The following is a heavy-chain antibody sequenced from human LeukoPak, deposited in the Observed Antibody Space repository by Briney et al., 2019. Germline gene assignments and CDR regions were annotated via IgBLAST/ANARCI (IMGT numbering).Heavy chain of an antibody. Sequence: GSLRLSCAASGFTFSTCWMSWVRQAPGKGLEWVANIKEDGSEKYYGDSVKGQFTISRDNAKNSLYLQMNSLRAEDTAVYYCARDSSGYQWGQGTLVTVSS. J-gene: IGHJ4*02. CDR3: ARDSSGYQ. V-gene: IGHV3-7*01. CDR1: GFTFSTCW. D-gene: IGHD3-22*01. CDR2: IKEDGSEK.